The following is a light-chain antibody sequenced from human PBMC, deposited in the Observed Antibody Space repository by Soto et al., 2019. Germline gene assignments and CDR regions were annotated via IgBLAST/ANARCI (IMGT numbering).Light chain of an antibody. CDR3: QQYNNWPPAT. Sequence: EIVMTQSPATLSVSPGERATLSCRASQSVTPPPAWYQQKPGQAPRLLIYRASTRATDIPARFSGSGSGTEFTLTISSLQSEDFAVYYCQQYNNWPPATFGQGTRVEIK. CDR2: RAS. J-gene: IGKJ1*01. V-gene: IGKV3-15*01. CDR1: QSVTPP.